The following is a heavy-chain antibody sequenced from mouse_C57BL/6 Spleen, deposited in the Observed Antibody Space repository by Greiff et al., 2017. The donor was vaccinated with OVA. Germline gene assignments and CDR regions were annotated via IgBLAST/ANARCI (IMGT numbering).Heavy chain of an antibody. CDR2: IDPSDSYT. V-gene: IGHV1-69*01. CDR1: GYTFTSYW. J-gene: IGHJ2*01. D-gene: IGHD1-1*01. Sequence: QVQLKQPGAELVMPGASVKLSCKASGYTFTSYWMHWVKQRPGQGLEWIGEIDPSDSYTNSNQKFTGKSTLTVDKSSSTAYRQLSSLTSEDSAVDNCARHYSGSSYYFDDWGQGTTLTVSS. CDR3: ARHYSGSSYYFDD.